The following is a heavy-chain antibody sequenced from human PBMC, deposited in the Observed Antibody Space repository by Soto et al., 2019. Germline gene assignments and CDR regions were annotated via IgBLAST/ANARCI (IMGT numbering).Heavy chain of an antibody. D-gene: IGHD2-2*02. J-gene: IGHJ6*02. CDR2: IYYSGST. CDR3: ARVLVTAAIGYYYGMDV. CDR1: GGSISSYY. V-gene: IGHV4-59*01. Sequence: SETLSLTCTVSGGSISSYYWSWIRQPPGKGLEWIGYIYYSGSTNYNPSLKSRVTISVDTSKNQFSLKLSSVTAADTAVYYCARVLVTAAIGYYYGMDVWGQGTTVTVSS.